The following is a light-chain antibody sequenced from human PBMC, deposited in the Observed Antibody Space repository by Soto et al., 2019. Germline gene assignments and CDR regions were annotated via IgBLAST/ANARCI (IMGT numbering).Light chain of an antibody. CDR1: QGIRRY. J-gene: IGKJ2*01. CDR2: AAS. V-gene: IGKV1-9*01. CDR3: QQVNSYPRT. Sequence: DIQLTQSPSFLSASVGDRVTITCQASQGIRRYLAWYQQKPEKAPKLLLYAASTLHSWVPSRISSSGSGTEFTLTISSLQPADFATYYCQQVNSYPRTFGQGTKLQIK.